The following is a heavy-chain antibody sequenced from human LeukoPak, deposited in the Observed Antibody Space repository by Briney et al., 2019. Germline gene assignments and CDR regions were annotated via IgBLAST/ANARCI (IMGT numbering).Heavy chain of an antibody. D-gene: IGHD3-3*01. CDR2: ISSGSNYI. J-gene: IGHJ3*02. CDR1: GFTVSDYY. V-gene: IGHV3-11*06. Sequence: GGSLRLSCAASGFTVSDYYMSWIRQAPGKGLEWVSSISSGSNYIYYADSVKGRFTISRDNAKNSLYLQMNSLRAEDTAVYYCARDRAIILFGAFDIWGQGTMVTVSS. CDR3: ARDRAIILFGAFDI.